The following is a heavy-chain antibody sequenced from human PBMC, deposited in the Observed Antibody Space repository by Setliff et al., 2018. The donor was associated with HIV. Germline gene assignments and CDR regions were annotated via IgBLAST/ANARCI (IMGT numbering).Heavy chain of an antibody. CDR3: VRANNNGRFQHYMDV. V-gene: IGHV4-59*01. CDR2: AYYDGST. Sequence: SETLSLTCTVSGGFLNGYFWTWIRQPPGKKLEWIGRAYYDGSTHYNPSLNSRATISVDTSKNQCFLKVNSVTPADTAVYFCVRANNNGRFQHYMDVWGKGTTVTVSS. CDR1: GGFLNGYF. D-gene: IGHD1-1*01. J-gene: IGHJ6*03.